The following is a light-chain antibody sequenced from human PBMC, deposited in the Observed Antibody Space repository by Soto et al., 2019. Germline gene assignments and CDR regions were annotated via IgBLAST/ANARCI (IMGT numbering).Light chain of an antibody. Sequence: QSALTQPASVSGSPGQSITISCTGTSSDVGGYNYVSWYQQHPGKAPKLMIYEVSNRPSGVSNRFSGSKSATSASLAITGLQAEDEADYYCHSYDSSLRVVFGGGTKLTVL. CDR3: HSYDSSLRVV. J-gene: IGLJ2*01. V-gene: IGLV2-14*01. CDR2: EVS. CDR1: SSDVGGYNY.